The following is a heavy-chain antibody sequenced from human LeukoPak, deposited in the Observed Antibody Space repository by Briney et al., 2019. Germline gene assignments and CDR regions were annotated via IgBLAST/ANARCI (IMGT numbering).Heavy chain of an antibody. D-gene: IGHD3-22*01. Sequence: SETLSFTCTVSAGSISSGGYYWSWIRQHPGKGLEWIGYIYYSGSTSYNPSLKSRVTISVGTSENQFSLKLSSVTAADTAVYYCTREWSYYDRDSNRPDAFAIWGQGTMVTVSS. CDR3: TREWSYYDRDSNRPDAFAI. J-gene: IGHJ3*02. CDR1: AGSISSGGYY. CDR2: IYYSGST. V-gene: IGHV4-31*03.